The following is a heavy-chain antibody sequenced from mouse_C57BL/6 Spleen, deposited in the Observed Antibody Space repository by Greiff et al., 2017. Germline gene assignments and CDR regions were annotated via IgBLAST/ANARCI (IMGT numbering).Heavy chain of an antibody. D-gene: IGHD3-2*02. V-gene: IGHV1-80*01. CDR2: IYPGDGDT. J-gene: IGHJ4*01. CDR1: GYAFSSYW. CDR3: GRSRQLRLFYAMDY. Sequence: VQLQQSGAELVKPGASVKISCKASGYAFSSYWMNWVKQRPGQGLEWIGQIYPGDGDTNYNGKFKGQATLTADKSSSTAYMQLSSRTSEDSAVYFCGRSRQLRLFYAMDYWGQGTSVTVSS.